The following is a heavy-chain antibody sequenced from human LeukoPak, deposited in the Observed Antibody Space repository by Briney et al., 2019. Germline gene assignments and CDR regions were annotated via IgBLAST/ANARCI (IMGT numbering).Heavy chain of an antibody. CDR3: ARESPGGSPDY. CDR2: ITGSASNI. CDR1: GFTFSSYE. Sequence: GGSLRLSCAASGFTFSSYEMNWVRQAPGKGLEWVSYITGSASNIYYADSVKGRFTISRDNAKNSLYLQMNSLRAEDTAVYYCARESPGGSPDYWGQGTLVTVSS. J-gene: IGHJ4*02. V-gene: IGHV3-48*03. D-gene: IGHD1-26*01.